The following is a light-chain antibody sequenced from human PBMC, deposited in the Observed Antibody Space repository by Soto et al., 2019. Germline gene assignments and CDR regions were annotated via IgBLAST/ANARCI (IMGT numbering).Light chain of an antibody. CDR2: DAS. CDR3: QQRSNWPLLT. CDR1: QSVSSF. Sequence: EILLIQSPATLSLSPGERATLSCKASQSVSSFLAWYQQSPGQAPRLLIYDASNRATGIPARFSGSGSGTDFTLTISSLEPEDFAVYYCQQRSNWPLLTFGGGTKVEIK. V-gene: IGKV3-11*01. J-gene: IGKJ4*01.